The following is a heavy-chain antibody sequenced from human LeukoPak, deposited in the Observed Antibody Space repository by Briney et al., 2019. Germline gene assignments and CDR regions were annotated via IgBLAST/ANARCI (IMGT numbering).Heavy chain of an antibody. CDR3: AKDFGDGYNFFDY. CDR1: GFTFSTYG. Sequence: PGRSLRLSCAASGFTFSTYGMHWVRQAPGKGPEWVAVLWYDGSNEYCADSVKGRFTISRDNSKNTLYLQMNSLRAEDTALYYCAKDFGDGYNFFDYWGQGTLVTVSS. V-gene: IGHV3-33*06. J-gene: IGHJ4*02. CDR2: LWYDGSNE. D-gene: IGHD5-24*01.